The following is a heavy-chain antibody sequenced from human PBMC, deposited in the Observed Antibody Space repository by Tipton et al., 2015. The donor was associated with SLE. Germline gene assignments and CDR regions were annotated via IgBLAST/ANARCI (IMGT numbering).Heavy chain of an antibody. CDR2: IYDNETT. J-gene: IGHJ5*02. CDR1: GGSISSGNYY. D-gene: IGHD1-26*01. Sequence: TLSLTCTVSGGSISSGNYYWNLIRQPPGKGLEWIGYIYDNETTYYNPSLKSRVTMSIDRSKNHFSLMLRAVSAADTAIYYCAREVKSGRYDWFDPWGQGTLVTVSS. V-gene: IGHV4-30-4*01. CDR3: AREVKSGRYDWFDP.